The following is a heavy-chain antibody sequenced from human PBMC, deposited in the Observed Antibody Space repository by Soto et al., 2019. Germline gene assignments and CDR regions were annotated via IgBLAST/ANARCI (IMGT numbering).Heavy chain of an antibody. Sequence: GGSLRLSCAASGFTFTSYGMHWVRQAPGKGLEWVAVIWDDGSNKLYGDSVKGRSTISRDNSKNTVYLQMNRLRAEDTAVYYCARDTRGAYFDYWGQGTLVTVSS. CDR3: ARDTRGAYFDY. D-gene: IGHD2-15*01. CDR2: IWDDGSNK. V-gene: IGHV3-33*01. J-gene: IGHJ4*02. CDR1: GFTFTSYG.